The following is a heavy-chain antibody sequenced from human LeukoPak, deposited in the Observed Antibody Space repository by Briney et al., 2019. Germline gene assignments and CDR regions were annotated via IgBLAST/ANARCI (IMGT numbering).Heavy chain of an antibody. CDR2: ISGSRSTI. V-gene: IGHV3-48*02. CDR1: GFTSSNYN. Sequence: GGSLRPSCAASGFTSSNYNMNWVRQAPGKGLEWVSYISGSRSTIYYADSVKGRFTTSRDNAKNSLYLQMNSLRDEDTAVYYCVKGDYYVMDVWGQGTTVTVSS. CDR3: VKGDYYVMDV. J-gene: IGHJ6*02.